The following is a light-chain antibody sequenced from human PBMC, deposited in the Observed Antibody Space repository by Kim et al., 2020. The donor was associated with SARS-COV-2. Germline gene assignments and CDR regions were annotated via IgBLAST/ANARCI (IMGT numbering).Light chain of an antibody. V-gene: IGLV3-1*01. CDR1: KLGDKY. Sequence: SYELTQPPSVSVSPGQTASITCSGDKLGDKYACWYQQKPGQSPVLVIYQDSKRPSGIPERFSGSNSGNTATLTISGTQAMDEADYYCQAWASSTIWVFGG. J-gene: IGLJ3*02. CDR3: QAWASSTIWV. CDR2: QDS.